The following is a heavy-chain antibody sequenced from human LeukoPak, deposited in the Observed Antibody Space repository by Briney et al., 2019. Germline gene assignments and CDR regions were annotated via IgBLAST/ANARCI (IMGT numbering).Heavy chain of an antibody. CDR3: AKDLGRRGSSGTIDY. CDR1: GFTFSSYS. D-gene: IGHD6-19*01. J-gene: IGHJ4*02. Sequence: GGSLRLSCAASGFTFSSYSMNWVRQAPGKGLEWVSYISSSSSTIYYADSVKGRFTISRDNAKNSLYLQMNSLRAEDTAVYYCAKDLGRRGSSGTIDYWGQGTLVTVSS. CDR2: ISSSSSTI. V-gene: IGHV3-48*04.